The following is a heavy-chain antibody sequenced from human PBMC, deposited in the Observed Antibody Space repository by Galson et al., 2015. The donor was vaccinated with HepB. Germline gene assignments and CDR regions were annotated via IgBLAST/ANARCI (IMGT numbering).Heavy chain of an antibody. Sequence: SLRLSCAASGFTFSSYGMHWVRQAPGKGLEWVAVIWYDGSNKYYADSVKGRFTISRDNSKNTLYLQMNSLRAEDTAVYYCARDSVAGTSDYWGQGTLVTVSS. CDR3: ARDSVAGTSDY. CDR2: IWYDGSNK. CDR1: GFTFSSYG. D-gene: IGHD6-19*01. J-gene: IGHJ4*02. V-gene: IGHV3-33*01.